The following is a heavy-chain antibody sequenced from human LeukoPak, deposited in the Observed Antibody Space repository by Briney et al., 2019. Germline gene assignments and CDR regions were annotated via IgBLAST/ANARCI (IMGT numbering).Heavy chain of an antibody. J-gene: IGHJ4*02. V-gene: IGHV3-23*01. D-gene: IGHD1-26*01. CDR3: AKYVGARYFDY. CDR2: PSGSGGST. CDR1: GFTFNNYG. Sequence: GGSLRLSCAASGFTFNNYGMSWVRQAPGKGLEWVSGPSGSGGSTYYADSVKGRFTISRDNSKNTLYLQMNSLRAEDTAVYYCAKYVGARYFDYWGQGTLVIVSS.